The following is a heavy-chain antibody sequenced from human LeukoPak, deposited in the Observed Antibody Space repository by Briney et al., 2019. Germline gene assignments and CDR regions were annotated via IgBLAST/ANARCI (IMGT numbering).Heavy chain of an antibody. V-gene: IGHV3-13*01. Sequence: GGSLRLSCAASGFSFNNYDIHWVRQASGKGLEWVSAIDSAGDTYYPGSVKGRFIISRENAKNSLFLQMTSLRVGDTAVYYCARETSGYADYWGQGTLVTVSS. D-gene: IGHD5-12*01. CDR2: IDSAGDT. CDR3: ARETSGYADY. J-gene: IGHJ4*02. CDR1: GFSFNNYD.